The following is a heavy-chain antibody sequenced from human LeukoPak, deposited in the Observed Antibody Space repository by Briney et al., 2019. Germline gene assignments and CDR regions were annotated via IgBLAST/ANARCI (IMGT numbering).Heavy chain of an antibody. CDR1: GFTFSNAG. Sequence: PGGSLRLSCAASGFTFSNAGMNWVRQAPGRGLEWVGRICSNMDCRTTEYRTPVKASFIISRDDSKDTLFLQMNSLESKDSAVYYCTRGSNPYNSSDFDNWGRGTLVTVSS. V-gene: IGHV3-15*01. J-gene: IGHJ4*02. CDR2: ICSNMDCRTT. CDR3: TRGSNPYNSSDFDN. D-gene: IGHD3-22*01.